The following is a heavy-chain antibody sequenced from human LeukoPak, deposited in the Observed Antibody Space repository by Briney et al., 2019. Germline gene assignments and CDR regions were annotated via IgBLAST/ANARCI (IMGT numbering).Heavy chain of an antibody. CDR1: GYSFTSYW. Sequence: GESLKISCKGSGYSFTSYWISWVRQMPGKGLEWMGRIDPSDSYTNYSPSFQGHVTISADKSISTAYLQWGSLKASDTAMYYCATEYCSGGSCYSMDYWGQGTLVTVSS. J-gene: IGHJ4*02. V-gene: IGHV5-10-1*01. D-gene: IGHD2-15*01. CDR2: IDPSDSYT. CDR3: ATEYCSGGSCYSMDY.